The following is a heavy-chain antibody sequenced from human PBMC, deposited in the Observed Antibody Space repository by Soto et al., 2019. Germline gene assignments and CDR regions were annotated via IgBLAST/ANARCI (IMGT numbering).Heavy chain of an antibody. CDR3: ARDPQGSYCYIDY. CDR2: ISKDGNSK. Sequence: GGSLRLSCAASGFTFSGYAIHWVRQAPGKGLEWVTIISKDGNSKHYADSVKGRFTISRDNSKNTLFLQMNSLRAEDTAVYYCARDPQGSYCYIDYWGQGTPVTVSS. CDR1: GFTFSGYA. V-gene: IGHV3-30-3*01. D-gene: IGHD3-10*01. J-gene: IGHJ4*02.